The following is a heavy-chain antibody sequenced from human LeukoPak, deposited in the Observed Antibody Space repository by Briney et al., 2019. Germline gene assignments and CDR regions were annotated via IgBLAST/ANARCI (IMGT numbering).Heavy chain of an antibody. J-gene: IGHJ4*02. V-gene: IGHV4-59*01. D-gene: IGHD1-26*01. CDR3: ARGDPTGRPGIAFDY. CDR2: FHDSRGP. Sequence: PSETLSLTCTVSGGSISSYYWSWIRQPPGKGLEWIGYFHDSRGPNYNPSLRSRASISINTSKSQFFLELGSVTAADTAVYYCARGDPTGRPGIAFDYWAQGTLVTVSS. CDR1: GGSISSYY.